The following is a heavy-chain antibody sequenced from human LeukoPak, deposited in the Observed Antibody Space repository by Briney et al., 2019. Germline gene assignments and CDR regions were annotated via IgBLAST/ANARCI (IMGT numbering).Heavy chain of an antibody. V-gene: IGHV4-31*03. CDR3: ARGGYCSSISCPFDY. CDR2: IYYNGNT. J-gene: IGHJ4*02. D-gene: IGHD2-2*01. Sequence: SQTLSLTCTVSGGSISSGGYYWSWXRXHPGKGLEWIGYIYYNGNTYYNPSLKSRVTISVDTSKNQFSLKLSSVTAADTAVYYCARGGYCSSISCPFDYWGQGTLVTVSS. CDR1: GGSISSGGYY.